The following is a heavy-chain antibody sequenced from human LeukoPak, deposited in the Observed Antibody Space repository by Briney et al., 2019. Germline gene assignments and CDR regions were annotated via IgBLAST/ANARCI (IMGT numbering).Heavy chain of an antibody. V-gene: IGHV3-30*04. D-gene: IGHD2-15*01. CDR2: ISYDGSNK. CDR1: GFTFSSYA. CDR3: ARDYGYCSGGSCPYYFDH. J-gene: IGHJ4*02. Sequence: GRSLRLSCAASGFTFSSYAMHWVRQAPGKGLEWVAVISYDGSNKYYADSVKGRFTISRDNSKNTLYLQMNSLRAEDTAVYYCARDYGYCSGGSCPYYFDHWGQGTLVTVSS.